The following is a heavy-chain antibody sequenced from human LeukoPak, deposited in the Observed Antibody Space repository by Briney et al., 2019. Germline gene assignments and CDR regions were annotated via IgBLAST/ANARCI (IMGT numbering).Heavy chain of an antibody. D-gene: IGHD3-10*01. CDR1: GGSFSGYY. V-gene: IGHV4-34*01. Sequence: SETLSLTCAVYGGSFSGYYWSWIRQPPGKGLEWIGYIYHSGSTYYNPSLKSRVTISVDRSKNQFSLKLSSVTAADTAVYYCARENPVLLWFGELLPAKFDPWGQGTLVTVSS. J-gene: IGHJ5*02. CDR2: IYHSGST. CDR3: ARENPVLLWFGELLPAKFDP.